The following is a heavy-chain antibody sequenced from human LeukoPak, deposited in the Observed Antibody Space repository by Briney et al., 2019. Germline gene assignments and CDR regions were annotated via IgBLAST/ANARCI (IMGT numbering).Heavy chain of an antibody. CDR3: ARDPSVSSSSWYVFLDY. CDR1: GYTFTGYY. J-gene: IGHJ4*02. Sequence: ASVKVSCKASGYTFTGYYMHWVRQAPGQGLEWMGWINPNSGGTNYAQKFQGRVTMTRDTSISTAYMELSRLRSDDTAVYYCARDPSVSSSSWYVFLDYWGQGTLVTVSS. D-gene: IGHD6-13*01. CDR2: INPNSGGT. V-gene: IGHV1-2*02.